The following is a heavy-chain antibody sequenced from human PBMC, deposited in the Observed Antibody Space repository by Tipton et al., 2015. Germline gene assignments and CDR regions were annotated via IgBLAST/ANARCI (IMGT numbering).Heavy chain of an antibody. D-gene: IGHD2-15*01. J-gene: IGHJ4*02. CDR1: GGSVSSSNYY. V-gene: IGHV4-39*01. CDR2: LSYSGKT. CDR3: TTTQGY. Sequence: TLSLTCTVSGGSVSSSNYYWGWIRQPPGKGLEWIGSLSYSGKTDYNPPLRSRVTISVDTSKNQFSLKLSSVTAADTAVYYCTTTQGYWGQGILVTVSS.